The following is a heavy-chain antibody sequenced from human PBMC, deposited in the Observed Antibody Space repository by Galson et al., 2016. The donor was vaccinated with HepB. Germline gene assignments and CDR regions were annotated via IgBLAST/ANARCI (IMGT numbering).Heavy chain of an antibody. V-gene: IGHV3-74*01. CDR2: INPYGNGT. J-gene: IGHJ4*02. CDR1: GFIFSSYW. D-gene: IGHD1-1*01. CDR3: ARSVNGSFVY. Sequence: SLRLSCAASGFIFSSYWMHWVRQAPGKGLVWVSRINPYGNGTNYADSVKGRFTMSRDNAKNTLFLQMDSLKAEDTAVYYCARSVNGSFVYWGQGTLVTVSS.